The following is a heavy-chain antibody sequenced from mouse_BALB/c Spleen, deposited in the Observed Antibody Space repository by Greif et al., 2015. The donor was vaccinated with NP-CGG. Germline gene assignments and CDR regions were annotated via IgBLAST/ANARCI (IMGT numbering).Heavy chain of an antibody. Sequence: EVKLMESGAELVRPGALVKLSCKASGFNIKDYYMHWVKQRPEQGLEWIGWIDPENGNTIYDPKFQGKASITADTSSNTAYLQLSSLTSEDTAVYYCARGGTTGPLAYWGQGTLVTVSA. CDR3: ARGGTTGPLAY. CDR2: IDPENGNT. D-gene: IGHD1-1*01. V-gene: IGHV14-1*02. CDR1: GFNIKDYY. J-gene: IGHJ3*01.